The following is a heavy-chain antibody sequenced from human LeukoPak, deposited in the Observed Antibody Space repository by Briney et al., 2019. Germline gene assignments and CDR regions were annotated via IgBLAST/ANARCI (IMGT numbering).Heavy chain of an antibody. V-gene: IGHV3-53*01. CDR3: ARDKYDVVAASH. CDR2: IYSGGST. Sequence: GGSLRLSCAASGFTVSSNYMSWVRQAPGKGLEWVSVIYSGGSTYYADSVKGRFTISRDNSKNTLYLQMNSLRAEDTAVYYCARDKYDVVAASHWGQGTLVTVSS. D-gene: IGHD2-15*01. J-gene: IGHJ4*02. CDR1: GFTVSSNY.